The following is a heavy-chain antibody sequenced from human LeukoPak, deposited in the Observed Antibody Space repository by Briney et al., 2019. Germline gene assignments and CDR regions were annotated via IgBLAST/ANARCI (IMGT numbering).Heavy chain of an antibody. CDR3: AKCGDILVVPAAMLNWFDP. CDR1: GFTFSSYS. J-gene: IGHJ5*02. CDR2: ISGSGGST. Sequence: PGGSLRLSCAASGFTFSSYSMSWVRQAPGKGLEWVSAISGSGGSTYYADSVKGRFTISRDNSKNTLYLQMNSLRAEDTAVYYCAKCGDILVVPAAMLNWFDPWGQGTLVTVSS. V-gene: IGHV3-23*01. D-gene: IGHD2-2*01.